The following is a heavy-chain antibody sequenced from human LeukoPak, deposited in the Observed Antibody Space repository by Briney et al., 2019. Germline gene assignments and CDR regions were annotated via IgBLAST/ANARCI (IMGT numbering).Heavy chain of an antibody. J-gene: IGHJ5*02. CDR1: GFTFSSYW. D-gene: IGHD2-8*01. CDR2: IKQDGSEK. CDR3: ARNGGLNWFDP. Sequence: GGSLRLSCAASGFTFSSYWMSWVRQAPGKGLEWVANIKQDGSEKYYVDSVKGRFTISRDSAKNSLYLQMNSLRAEDTAVYYCARNGGLNWFDPWGQGTPVTVSS. V-gene: IGHV3-7*01.